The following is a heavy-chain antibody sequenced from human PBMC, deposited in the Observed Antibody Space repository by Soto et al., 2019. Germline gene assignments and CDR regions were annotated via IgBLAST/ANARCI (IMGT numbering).Heavy chain of an antibody. CDR2: TYYSGST. CDR1: GGSISSGDYY. CDR3: ARGERPYYYYGMDV. V-gene: IGHV4-30-4*01. J-gene: IGHJ6*02. Sequence: PSETLSLTCTVSGGSISSGDYYWSWIRQPPGKGLEWIGYTYYSGSTYYNPSLKSRVTISVDTSKNQFSLKLSSVTAADTAVYYCARGERPYYYYGMDVWGQGTTVTVSS. D-gene: IGHD1-1*01.